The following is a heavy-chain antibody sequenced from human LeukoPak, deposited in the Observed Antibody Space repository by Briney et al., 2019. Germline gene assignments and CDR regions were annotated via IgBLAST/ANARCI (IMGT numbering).Heavy chain of an antibody. V-gene: IGHV4-59*01. D-gene: IGHD3-3*01. Sequence: SETLSLTCTVSGGSISTYYWSWVRQPPGKGLEWIGYVYYSGSTEYNPSLKSRVTISVDTSRIQFSLKLNSVTAADTAVYYCARGRDFWSGYSFDYWGQGTLVTVSS. CDR3: ARGRDFWSGYSFDY. CDR2: VYYSGST. J-gene: IGHJ4*02. CDR1: GGSISTYY.